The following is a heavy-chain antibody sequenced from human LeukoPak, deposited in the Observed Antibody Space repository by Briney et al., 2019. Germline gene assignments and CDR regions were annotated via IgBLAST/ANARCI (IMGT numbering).Heavy chain of an antibody. V-gene: IGHV4-59*01. CDR3: ARVSGYDWESFYDY. J-gene: IGHJ4*02. CDR1: GGSISSYY. CDR2: IYYSGST. D-gene: IGHD5-12*01. Sequence: PSETLSLTCTVSGGSISSYYWSWIRQPPGKGLEWIGYIYYSGSTNYNPSLKSRVTISVDTSKNQFSLKLSSVTAADTAMYYCARVSGYDWESFYDYWGQGSLVAVSS.